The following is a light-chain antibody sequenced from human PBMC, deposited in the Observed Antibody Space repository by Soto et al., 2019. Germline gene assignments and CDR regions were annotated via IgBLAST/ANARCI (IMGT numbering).Light chain of an antibody. CDR3: QKYNRAPRT. V-gene: IGKV1-27*01. Sequence: DIQMTQSPSSLSSSVGDRVTITCRASQSISNYLAWYQQKPGKAPKLLIYAASTWPSGLPSRFGGSGSGTVFTLTISRLQPEYVASYYCQKYNRAPRTFGQGTKLEIK. J-gene: IGKJ2*01. CDR1: QSISNY. CDR2: AAS.